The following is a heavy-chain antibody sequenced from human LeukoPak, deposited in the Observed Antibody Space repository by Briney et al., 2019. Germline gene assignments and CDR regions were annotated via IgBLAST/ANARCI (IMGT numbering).Heavy chain of an antibody. J-gene: IGHJ6*03. CDR3: VLDYYYYMDV. CDR1: GGTFSSYA. V-gene: IGHV1-69*06. CDR2: IIPIFGTA. Sequence: GASVKVSCKASGGTFSSYAISWVRQAPGQGLEWMGGIIPIFGTANYAQKFQGRVTITADKSTSTAYMELSSLRSEDTAVYYCVLDYYYYMDVWGKGTTVTVSS.